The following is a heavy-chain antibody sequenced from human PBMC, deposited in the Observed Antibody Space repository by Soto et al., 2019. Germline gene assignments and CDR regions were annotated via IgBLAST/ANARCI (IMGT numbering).Heavy chain of an antibody. J-gene: IGHJ1*01. V-gene: IGHV1-18*01. Sequence: QVQLVQSGVEVKKPGASVKVSCKASGYTFTTFGITWVRQAPGQGLQWMGWINAFNGNTNYAQKLQGRVTMTTDTSTSTAYMELRSLKSDDTAVYYCARQNAEYFQNWGQGTLVTVS. CDR2: INAFNGNT. CDR3: ARQNAEYFQN. CDR1: GYTFTTFG.